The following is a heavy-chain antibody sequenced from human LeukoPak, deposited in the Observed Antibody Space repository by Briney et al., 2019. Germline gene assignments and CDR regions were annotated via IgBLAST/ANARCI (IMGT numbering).Heavy chain of an antibody. J-gene: IGHJ6*02. V-gene: IGHV7-4-1*02. D-gene: IGHD3-10*01. CDR1: GYTFTSYG. Sequence: ASVKVSCKASGYTFTSYGISWVRQAPGQGLEWMGWINTNTGNPTYAQGFTGRFVFSLDTSVSTAYLQISSLKAEDTAVYYCARVYGSGSYSYYYYGMDVWGQGTTVTVSS. CDR2: INTNTGNP. CDR3: ARVYGSGSYSYYYYGMDV.